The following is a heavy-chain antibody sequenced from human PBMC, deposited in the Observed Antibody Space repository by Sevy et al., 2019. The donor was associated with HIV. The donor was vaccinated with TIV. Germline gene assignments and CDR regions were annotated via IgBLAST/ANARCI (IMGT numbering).Heavy chain of an antibody. J-gene: IGHJ6*02. D-gene: IGHD2-2*01. CDR2: IIPIFGTA. CDR1: GGTFSSYA. Sequence: ASVKVSCKASGGTFSSYATSWVRQAPGQGLEWMGGIIPIFGTANYAQKFQGRVTITADESTSTAYMELSSLRSEDTAVYYCARALDIVVVPAAILASYGMDVWGQGTTVTVSS. V-gene: IGHV1-69*13. CDR3: ARALDIVVVPAAILASYGMDV.